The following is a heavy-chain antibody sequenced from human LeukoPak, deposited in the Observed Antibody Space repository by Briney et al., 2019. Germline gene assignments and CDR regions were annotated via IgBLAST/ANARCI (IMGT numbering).Heavy chain of an antibody. CDR2: IYYGGST. J-gene: IGHJ4*02. V-gene: IGHV4-39*07. D-gene: IGHD2-15*01. CDR1: GDSISSTSYY. CDR3: ARNSCPSGSCYDNRGYFDY. Sequence: PSETLSLTCTVSGDSISSTSYYWGWIRQAPGEGLEWIGNIYYGGSTDYNPSLQSRLTISVDTSKNQFSLKLSSVTAADTAVYYCARNSCPSGSCYDNRGYFDYWGQGTLVTVSS.